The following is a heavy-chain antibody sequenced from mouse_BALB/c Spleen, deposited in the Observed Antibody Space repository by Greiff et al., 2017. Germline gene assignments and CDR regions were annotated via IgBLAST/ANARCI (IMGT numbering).Heavy chain of an antibody. J-gene: IGHJ2*01. CDR1: GYAFSSYW. CDR3: AREGPITTVDY. CDR2: IYPGDGDT. D-gene: IGHD1-1*01. Sequence: VKLQESGAELVRPGSSVKISCKASGYAFSSYWMNWVKQRPGQGLEWIGQIYPGDGDTNYNGKFKCKATLTADKSSSTAYMQLSSLTSEDSAVYFCAREGPITTVDYWGQGTTLTVSS. V-gene: IGHV1-80*01.